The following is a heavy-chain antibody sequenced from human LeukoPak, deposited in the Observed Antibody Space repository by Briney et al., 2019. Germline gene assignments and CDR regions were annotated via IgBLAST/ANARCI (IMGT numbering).Heavy chain of an antibody. CDR2: IYYSGST. V-gene: IGHV4-31*03. Sequence: SQTLSLTCTVSGGSISSGGYYWSWIRQHRGKGLEWIGYIYYSGSTYYNPSLKSRVTISVDTSKNQFSLKLSSVTAADTAVYYCAKYSSGPNWFDPWGQGTLVTVSS. CDR3: AKYSSGPNWFDP. CDR1: GGSISSGGYY. D-gene: IGHD6-19*01. J-gene: IGHJ5*02.